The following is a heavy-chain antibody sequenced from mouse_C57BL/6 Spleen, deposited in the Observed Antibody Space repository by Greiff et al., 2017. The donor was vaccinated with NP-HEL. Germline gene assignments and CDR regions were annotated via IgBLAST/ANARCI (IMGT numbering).Heavy chain of an antibody. J-gene: IGHJ4*01. V-gene: IGHV1-20*01. CDR1: GYSFTGYF. CDR2: INPYNGDT. D-gene: IGHD2-1*01. Sequence: VQLQQSGPELVKPGDSVKISCKASGYSFTGYFMNWVMQSHGKSLEWIGRINPYNGDTFYNQKFKGKATLTVDKSSSTAHMELRSLTSEDSAVYYCARGYGKGYYAMDYWGQGTSVTVSS. CDR3: ARGYGKGYYAMDY.